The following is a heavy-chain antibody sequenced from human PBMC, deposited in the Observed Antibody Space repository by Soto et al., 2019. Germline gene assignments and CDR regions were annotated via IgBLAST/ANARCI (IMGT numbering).Heavy chain of an antibody. CDR3: ARHPKDFYIRSIRWERIDYYCYGMDV. D-gene: IGHD3-3*01. J-gene: IGHJ6*02. Sequence: QVQLVQSGAEVKKPGASVKVSCKASGYTFTSYGISWVRQAPGQGLEWMGWISAYNGNTNYAQKLQGRVTMTTDTSTSTAYMERRRLRSDDTAVYYCARHPKDFYIRSIRWERIDYYCYGMDVWGQGTTVTVSS. V-gene: IGHV1-18*04. CDR2: ISAYNGNT. CDR1: GYTFTSYG.